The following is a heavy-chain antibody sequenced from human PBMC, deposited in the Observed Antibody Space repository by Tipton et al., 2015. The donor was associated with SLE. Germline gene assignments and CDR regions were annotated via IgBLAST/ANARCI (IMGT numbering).Heavy chain of an antibody. CDR3: ASGGIAGRLDY. Sequence: GSLRLSCAASGFTFSDYYMSWIRQAPGRGLEWVSYISSSSSYTNYADSVKGRFTISRDNAKNSLYLQMNSLRAEDTAVYYCASGGIAGRLDYWGQGTLVTVSS. J-gene: IGHJ4*02. D-gene: IGHD6-13*01. CDR1: GFTFSDYY. CDR2: ISSSSSYT. V-gene: IGHV3-11*06.